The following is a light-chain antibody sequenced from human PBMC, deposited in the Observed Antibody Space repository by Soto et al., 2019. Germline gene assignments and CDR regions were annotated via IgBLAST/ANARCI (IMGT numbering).Light chain of an antibody. Sequence: QSVLTQPPSVSGAPGQRVTISCTGSSSKIGAVYYLHWYQQFPGTSPKLLIFGNSIRPSGVPDCFSGSKSGTSASLAITVFQAEDEADYYCQSYDSSLGGFYVFGTGTKFTVL. J-gene: IGLJ1*01. V-gene: IGLV1-40*01. CDR1: SSKIGAVYY. CDR2: GNS. CDR3: QSYDSSLGGFYV.